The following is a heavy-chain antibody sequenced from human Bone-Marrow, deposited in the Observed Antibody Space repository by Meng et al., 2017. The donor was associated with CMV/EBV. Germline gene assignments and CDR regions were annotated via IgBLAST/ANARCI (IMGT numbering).Heavy chain of an antibody. J-gene: IGHJ6*02. CDR1: GFTFSSYA. D-gene: IGHD1-1*01. V-gene: IGHV3-23*01. CDR2: ISGSGGST. CDR3: ARDQSHNTTGTLYYYYYGMDV. Sequence: GESLKISCAASGFTFSSYAMSWVRQAPGKGLEWVSAISGSGGSTYYADSVKGRFTISRDNSKNTLYLQMNSLRAEDTAVYYCARDQSHNTTGTLYYYYYGMDVWGQGTTVTVSS.